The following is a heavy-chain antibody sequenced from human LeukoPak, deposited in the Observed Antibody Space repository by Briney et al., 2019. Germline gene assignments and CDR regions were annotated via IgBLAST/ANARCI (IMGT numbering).Heavy chain of an antibody. CDR1: GFTVSGNY. J-gene: IGHJ4*02. Sequence: GGSLRLSCAVSGFTVSGNYMSWVRQAPGKGLEWVSLIYSGGTTYYADSVKGRFTISRDNSKNTLYLQMNSLRAEDTAVYYCAKPGWAASYVDYWGQGTLVTVSS. CDR3: AKPGWAASYVDY. D-gene: IGHD1-14*01. V-gene: IGHV3-53*01. CDR2: IYSGGTT.